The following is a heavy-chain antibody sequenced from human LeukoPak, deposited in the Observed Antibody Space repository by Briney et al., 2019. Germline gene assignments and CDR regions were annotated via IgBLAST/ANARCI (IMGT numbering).Heavy chain of an antibody. V-gene: IGHV3-30*02. CDR2: IRYDGSNK. CDR3: ARVQGGGYWTADY. Sequence: GGSLRLSCAASGFTFSSYGMHWVRHAPGKGLERVAFIRYDGSNKYYADSVKGRFTISRDNSKNTLYLQMNSLRGEDTAMYYCARVQGGGYWTADYWGQGTLVTVSS. D-gene: IGHD2-8*02. CDR1: GFTFSSYG. J-gene: IGHJ4*02.